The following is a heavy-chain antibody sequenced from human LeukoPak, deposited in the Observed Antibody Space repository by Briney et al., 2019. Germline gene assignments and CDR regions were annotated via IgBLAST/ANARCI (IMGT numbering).Heavy chain of an antibody. D-gene: IGHD5-12*01. CDR2: ISAYNGNT. CDR1: GYTFTIYD. Sequence: ASVKVSCKASGYTFTIYDINWVRQAPGQGLEWMGWISAYNGNTNYAQKLQGRVTMTTDTSTSTAYLELRSLRSDDTAVYYCAISVHSGYDLHNYDYWGQGTLVTVSS. J-gene: IGHJ4*02. CDR3: AISVHSGYDLHNYDY. V-gene: IGHV1-18*01.